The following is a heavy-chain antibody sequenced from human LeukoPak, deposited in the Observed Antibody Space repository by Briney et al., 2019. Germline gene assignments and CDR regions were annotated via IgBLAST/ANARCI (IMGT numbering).Heavy chain of an antibody. J-gene: IGHJ6*03. CDR3: ASMPGPNLEWLSHYYYYYYMDV. CDR2: IYHSGST. D-gene: IGHD3-3*01. Sequence: SETLSLTCTVSGYSISSGYYWGWIRQPPGKGLEWIGSIYHSGSTYYNPSLKSRVTISVDTSKNQFSLKLSSVTAADTAVYYCASMPGPNLEWLSHYYYYYYMDVWGKGTTVTVSS. CDR1: GYSISSGYY. V-gene: IGHV4-38-2*02.